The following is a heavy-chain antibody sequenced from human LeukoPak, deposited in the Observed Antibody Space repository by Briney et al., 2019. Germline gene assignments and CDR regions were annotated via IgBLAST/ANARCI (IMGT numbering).Heavy chain of an antibody. J-gene: IGHJ4*02. CDR1: GFTFSSYG. V-gene: IGHV3-30*02. D-gene: IGHD5-12*01. CDR2: IRYDGSNK. CDR3: AKDEPKYIDYEPPFDY. Sequence: GGSLRLSCAASGFTFSSYGMHWVRQAPGKGLEWVAFIRYDGSNKYYADSVKGRFTISRDNSKNTLYLQMNSLRAEDTAVYYCAKDEPKYIDYEPPFDYWGQGTLVTVSS.